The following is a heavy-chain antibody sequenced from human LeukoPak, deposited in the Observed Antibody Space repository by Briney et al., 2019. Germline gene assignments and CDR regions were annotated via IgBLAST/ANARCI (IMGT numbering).Heavy chain of an antibody. CDR1: GGTFSSYA. D-gene: IGHD4-17*01. V-gene: IGHV1-69*04. CDR3: TRDGGLSDYAFDY. CDR2: IIPILGIA. J-gene: IGHJ4*02. Sequence: SVTVSCKASGGTFSSYAISWVRQAPGQGLEWMGRIIPILGIANYAQKFQGRVTITADKSTSTAYMELSSLRSEDTAVYYCTRDGGLSDYAFDYWGQGTLVTVSS.